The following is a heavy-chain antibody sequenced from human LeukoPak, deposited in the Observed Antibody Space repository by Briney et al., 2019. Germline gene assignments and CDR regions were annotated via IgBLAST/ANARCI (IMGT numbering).Heavy chain of an antibody. J-gene: IGHJ4*02. CDR2: IKSKTDGGTT. CDR3: TTEVAKGDYDFWSGYYLY. Sequence: GGSLRLSCAASGFTFSNAWMSWVRQAPGKGLEWVGRIKSKTDGGTTDYAAPVKGRFTISRDDSKNTLYLQLNSLKTEDTAVYYCTTEVAKGDYDFWSGYYLYWGQGTLVTVSS. V-gene: IGHV3-15*01. CDR1: GFTFSNAW. D-gene: IGHD3-3*01.